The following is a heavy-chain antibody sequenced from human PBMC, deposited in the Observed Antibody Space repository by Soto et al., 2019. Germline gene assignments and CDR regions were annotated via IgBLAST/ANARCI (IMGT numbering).Heavy chain of an antibody. CDR2: IIPIFGTA. Sequence: SVKISCKASGGTFSSYAISWVRQAPGQGLEWMGGIIPIFGTANYAQKFQGRVTITADESTSTAYMELSSLRSEDTAVYYCATKVVPAAILSYYYYGMDVWGQGTTVTVSS. CDR3: ATKVVPAAILSYYYYGMDV. CDR1: GGTFSSYA. D-gene: IGHD2-2*02. J-gene: IGHJ6*01. V-gene: IGHV1-69*13.